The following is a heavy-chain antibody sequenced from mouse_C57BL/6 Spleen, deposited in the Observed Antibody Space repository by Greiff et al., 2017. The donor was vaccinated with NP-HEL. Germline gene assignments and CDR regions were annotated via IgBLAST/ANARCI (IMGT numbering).Heavy chain of an antibody. D-gene: IGHD2-4*01. V-gene: IGHV1-54*01. J-gene: IGHJ1*03. CDR1: GYAFTNYL. CDR3: ARSDDYDSYWYFDV. CDR2: INPGSGGT. Sequence: QVQLQQSGAELVRPGTSVKVSCKASGYAFTNYLIEWVKQRPGQGLEWIGVINPGSGGTNYNEKFKGKATLTADKSSSTAYMQLSSLTSEDSAVYFCARSDDYDSYWYFDVWGTGTTVTVSS.